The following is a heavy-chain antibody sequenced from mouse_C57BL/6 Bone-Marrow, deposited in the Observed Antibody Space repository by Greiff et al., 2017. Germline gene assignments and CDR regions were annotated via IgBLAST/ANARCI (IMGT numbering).Heavy chain of an antibody. J-gene: IGHJ1*03. Sequence: VQLQQSGAELVKPGASVKMSCKASGYTFTTYPIEWMKQNHGKSLEWIGNFHPYNDDTKYNEKFKGKATLTVEKSSSTVYLELSRLTSDDSAVYYCATRGYYGSGFSYWYFDVWGTGTTVTVSS. CDR1: GYTFTTYP. CDR2: FHPYNDDT. CDR3: ATRGYYGSGFSYWYFDV. D-gene: IGHD1-1*01. V-gene: IGHV1-47*01.